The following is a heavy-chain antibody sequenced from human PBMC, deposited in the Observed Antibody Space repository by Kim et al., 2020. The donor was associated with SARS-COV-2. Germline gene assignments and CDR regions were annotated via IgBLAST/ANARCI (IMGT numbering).Heavy chain of an antibody. CDR3: ARDPGIGPRTLKVVAARDNWFDP. D-gene: IGHD2-15*01. Sequence: ASVKVSCKASGYTFTSYGISWVRQAPGQGLEWMGWISAYNGNTNYAQKLQGRVTMTTDTSTSTAYMELRSLRSDDTAVYYCARDPGIGPRTLKVVAARDNWFDPWGQGTLVTVSS. V-gene: IGHV1-18*01. CDR1: GYTFTSYG. CDR2: ISAYNGNT. J-gene: IGHJ5*02.